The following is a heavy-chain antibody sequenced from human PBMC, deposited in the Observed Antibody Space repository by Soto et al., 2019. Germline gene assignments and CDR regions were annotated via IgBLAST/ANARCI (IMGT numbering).Heavy chain of an antibody. V-gene: IGHV4-30-4*01. J-gene: IGHJ4*02. CDR1: GGSISSGDYY. CDR2: IYYSGST. CDR3: AREYVYGGTPCYFDY. Sequence: SETLSLTCTVSGGSISSGDYYWSWIRQPPGKGLEWIGYIYYSGSTYYNPSLKSRVTISVDTSKNQFSLKLSSVAAADTAVYYCAREYVYGGTPCYFDYWGQGTLVTVSS. D-gene: IGHD4-17*01.